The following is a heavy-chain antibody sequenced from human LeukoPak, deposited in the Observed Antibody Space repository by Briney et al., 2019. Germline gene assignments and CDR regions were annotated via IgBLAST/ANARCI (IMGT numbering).Heavy chain of an antibody. J-gene: IGHJ5*02. CDR3: ARTYGYRNCFDP. D-gene: IGHD2-15*01. CDR2: INPSGGST. Sequence: ASVKVSCKASGYTFTSYYMHWVRQAPGQGLEWMGIINPSGGSTSYAQNFQGRVTMTRDTSTSAVYMELSSLRSEDTAVYYCARTYGYRNCFDPWGQGTLVTVSS. V-gene: IGHV1-46*01. CDR1: GYTFTSYY.